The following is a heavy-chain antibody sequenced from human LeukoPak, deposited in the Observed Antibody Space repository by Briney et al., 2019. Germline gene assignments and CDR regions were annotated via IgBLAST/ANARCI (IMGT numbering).Heavy chain of an antibody. V-gene: IGHV4-61*01. Sequence: PSETLSLTCTVSGGSISSSSYYWSWIRQPPGKGLEWIGYIYYSGSTNYNPSLKSRVTISVDTSKNQFSLKLSSVTAADTAVYYCARVWGASYYYGSGSHRPDAFDIWGQGTMVTVSS. J-gene: IGHJ3*02. D-gene: IGHD3-10*01. CDR3: ARVWGASYYYGSGSHRPDAFDI. CDR1: GGSISSSSYY. CDR2: IYYSGST.